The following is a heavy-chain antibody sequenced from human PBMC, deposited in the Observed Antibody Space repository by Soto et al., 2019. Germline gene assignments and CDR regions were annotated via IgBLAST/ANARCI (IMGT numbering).Heavy chain of an antibody. CDR2: ISYDGSNK. CDR3: ARGGGHCTNGVCYPDY. J-gene: IGHJ4*02. CDR1: GFTFSSYA. D-gene: IGHD2-8*01. Sequence: QVQVVESGGGVVQPGRSLRLFCAASGFTFSSYAMHWVRQAPGKGLEWVAVISYDGSNKYYADSVKGRFTISRDNSKNTLYLQMNSLRADDTAVYSCARGGGHCTNGVCYPDYWGQGTLVTVSS. V-gene: IGHV3-30-3*01.